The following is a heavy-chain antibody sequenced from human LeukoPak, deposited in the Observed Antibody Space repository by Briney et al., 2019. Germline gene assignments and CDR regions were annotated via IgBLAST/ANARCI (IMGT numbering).Heavy chain of an antibody. Sequence: ASVKVSCKASGYTFTSHYITWVRQAPGQGLEWVGWISAYNGRANYAQKFQGRATMTIDTSTTTAYMDLRSLTSDDTAMYYCTKGGALVATVDFWGQGTLVTVSS. J-gene: IGHJ4*02. CDR2: ISAYNGRA. CDR3: TKGGALVATVDF. V-gene: IGHV1-18*01. CDR1: GYTFTSHY. D-gene: IGHD2-15*01.